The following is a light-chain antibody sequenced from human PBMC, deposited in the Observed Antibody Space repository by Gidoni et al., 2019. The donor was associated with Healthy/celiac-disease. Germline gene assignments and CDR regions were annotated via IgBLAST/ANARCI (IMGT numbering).Light chain of an antibody. CDR3: SSYTSSSTLV. CDR2: DVS. CDR1: SSDVGGYNY. Sequence: QPASVSGSPGQSITISCTGTSSDVGGYNYVSWYQQHPGKAPKLMIYDVSNRPSGVSNRFSGSKSGNTASLTISGLQAEDEADYYCSSYTSSSTLVFGGGTKLTVL. J-gene: IGLJ3*02. V-gene: IGLV2-14*03.